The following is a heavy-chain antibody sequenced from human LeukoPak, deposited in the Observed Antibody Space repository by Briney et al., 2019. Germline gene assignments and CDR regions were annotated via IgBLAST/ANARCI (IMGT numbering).Heavy chain of an antibody. J-gene: IGHJ5*02. D-gene: IGHD3-22*01. CDR3: ARGTMMVGP. CDR1: GGSLGTYH. V-gene: IGHV4-59*01. CDR2: INFSGTT. Sequence: SETLSLTCTVSGGSLGTYHWSWIRQPPGKGLVWIGYINFSGTTNYNPSLKSRVSISVDTSKNQFSLRLSSMTAADTAVYYCARGTMMVGPWGQGAQVTVSS.